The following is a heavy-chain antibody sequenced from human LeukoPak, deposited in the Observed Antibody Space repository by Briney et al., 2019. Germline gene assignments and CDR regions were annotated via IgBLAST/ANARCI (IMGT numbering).Heavy chain of an antibody. D-gene: IGHD3-10*01. CDR3: ARAMVRGVITPDY. CDR2: ISAYNGNT. Sequence: GASVKVSCKASGYTFTNYAVNWVRQAPGQGLEWMGWISAYNGNTNYAQKLQGRVTMTTDTSTSTAYMELRSLRSDDTAVYYCARAMVRGVITPDYWGQGTLVTVSS. V-gene: IGHV1-18*01. J-gene: IGHJ4*02. CDR1: GYTFTNYA.